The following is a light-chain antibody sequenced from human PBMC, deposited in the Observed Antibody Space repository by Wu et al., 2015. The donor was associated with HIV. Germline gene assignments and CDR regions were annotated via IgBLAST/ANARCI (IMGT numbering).Light chain of an antibody. CDR1: QSIGNN. CDR3: QQYGRLPYS. Sequence: IVMTQSPGTLSVSPGERATLSCRASQSIGNNLAWYQQRPGQAPRLLIYDASHRATGIPARFSGSGSGTDFTLTISRLEPEDFAVYYCQQYGRLPYSFGQGTKLEIK. CDR2: DAS. V-gene: IGKV3-20*01. J-gene: IGKJ2*03.